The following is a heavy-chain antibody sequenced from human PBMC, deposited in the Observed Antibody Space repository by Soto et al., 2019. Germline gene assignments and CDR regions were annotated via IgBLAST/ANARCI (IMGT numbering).Heavy chain of an antibody. CDR1: GSSITAVGYY. D-gene: IGHD6-19*01. CDR3: ARMYSSGSGWFNX. V-gene: IGHV4-30-4*02. J-gene: IGHJ5*02. Sequence: SDTLSLTFFVSGSSITAVGYYWSWIRHHPGKGLEWIGSFYSSGSIIYNPSLRSRVSISGDTSSNQFSMSLTSVTAADTALYYCARMYSSGSGWFNXWGQGTLVTVSX. CDR2: FYSSGSI.